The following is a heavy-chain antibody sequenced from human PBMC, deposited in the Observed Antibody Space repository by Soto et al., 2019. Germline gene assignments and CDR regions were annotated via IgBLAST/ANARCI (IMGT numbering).Heavy chain of an antibody. D-gene: IGHD2-15*01. CDR2: ISGSGGST. V-gene: IGHV3-23*01. Sequence: GGSLRLSCAASGFTFSSYAMSWVRQAPGKGLEWVSAISGSGGSTYYADSVKGRFTISRDNSKNTLYLQMNSLRAEDTAVYYCAKSLFDCSGGSCYPGVYYYYYMDVWGKGTTVTVSS. J-gene: IGHJ6*03. CDR3: AKSLFDCSGGSCYPGVYYYYYMDV. CDR1: GFTFSSYA.